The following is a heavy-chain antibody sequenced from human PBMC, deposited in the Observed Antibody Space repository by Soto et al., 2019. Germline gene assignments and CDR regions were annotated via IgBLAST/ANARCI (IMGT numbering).Heavy chain of an antibody. Sequence: QVQLQESGPGLVKPSQTLSLTCTVSGGSISSGGYYWSWIRQHPGKGLEWIGYIYYSGSTYYNPSLMSRVNISVDTCKNQFSLQLSSVTAADTAVYYCARVFSDSSSFFDPWGQGTLVTVSS. CDR1: GGSISSGGYY. V-gene: IGHV4-31*03. J-gene: IGHJ5*02. D-gene: IGHD6-13*01. CDR2: IYYSGST. CDR3: ARVFSDSSSFFDP.